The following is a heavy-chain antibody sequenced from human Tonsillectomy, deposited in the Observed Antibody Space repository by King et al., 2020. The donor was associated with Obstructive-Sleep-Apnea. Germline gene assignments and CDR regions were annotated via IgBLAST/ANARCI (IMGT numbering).Heavy chain of an antibody. Sequence: VQLQQWGAGLLKPSETLSLTCAVYGGSFSGYYWSWIRQPPGKGLEWIGEINHSGSTNYNPSLKSRVTISVDTSKNQFSLKLSSVTAAATAVYYCASMIVVANYYGMDVWGQGTTVTVSS. CDR3: ASMIVVANYYGMDV. J-gene: IGHJ6*02. CDR2: INHSGST. D-gene: IGHD3-22*01. V-gene: IGHV4-34*01. CDR1: GGSFSGYY.